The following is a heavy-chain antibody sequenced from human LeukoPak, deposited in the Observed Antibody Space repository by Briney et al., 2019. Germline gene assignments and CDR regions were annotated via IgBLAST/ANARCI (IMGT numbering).Heavy chain of an antibody. J-gene: IGHJ4*02. V-gene: IGHV3-7*05. CDR2: IKEDGTDK. Sequence: PGGSLRLSCAGSGLTFSNSWMTWLRQAPGKGLEWVAHIKEDGTDKYYMDSVTGRFTISRDNTRNSLYLQMSSLRAEDTAVYYCATWSDAWEFDYWGQGTLVSVSS. CDR3: ATWSDAWEFDY. CDR1: GLTFSNSW. D-gene: IGHD1-26*01.